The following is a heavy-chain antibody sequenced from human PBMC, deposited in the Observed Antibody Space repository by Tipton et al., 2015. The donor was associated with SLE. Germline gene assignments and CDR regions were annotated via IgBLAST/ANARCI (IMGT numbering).Heavy chain of an antibody. D-gene: IGHD2-15*01. CDR3: ATAYCSGGSCTEY. J-gene: IGHJ4*02. V-gene: IGHV4-59*11. Sequence: TLSLTCTVSGGSISSHYWSWIRQPPGKGLEWIGYIYYSGSTNYNPSLKSRVTISVDTSKNQFSLKLSSVTAADTAVYYCATAYCSGGSCTEYWGQGTLVTVSS. CDR2: IYYSGST. CDR1: GGSISSHY.